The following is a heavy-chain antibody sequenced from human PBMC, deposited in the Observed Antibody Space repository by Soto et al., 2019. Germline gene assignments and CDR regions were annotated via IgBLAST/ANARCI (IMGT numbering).Heavy chain of an antibody. V-gene: IGHV4-39*01. Sequence: QLQVQESGPGLLKPSETLSLTCSVSGDFTLISSYYWACIRQTPGKGLEWIGSMYYSGSTYYNPSLKSRLTMYIDMSNNLFSLNVRSVTAADTAVYYCARLRIELTTPYYFEYWGRGTLVTVSS. CDR3: ARLRIELTTPYYFEY. CDR1: GDFTLISSYY. D-gene: IGHD2-15*01. CDR2: MYYSGST. J-gene: IGHJ4*02.